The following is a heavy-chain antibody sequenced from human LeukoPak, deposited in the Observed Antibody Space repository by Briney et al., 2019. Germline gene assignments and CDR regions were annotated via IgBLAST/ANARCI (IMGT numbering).Heavy chain of an antibody. J-gene: IGHJ4*02. CDR1: GFTFSSYS. Sequence: GGSLRLSCAASGFTFSSYSMNWVRQAPGKGLEWVSYISSSSSTIYYADSVKGRFTISRDNAKNSLYLQMNSLRAEDTAVYYCARVRGYDSSGYYYADFDYWGQGTLVTVSS. CDR3: ARVRGYDSSGYYYADFDY. CDR2: ISSSSSTI. V-gene: IGHV3-48*04. D-gene: IGHD3-22*01.